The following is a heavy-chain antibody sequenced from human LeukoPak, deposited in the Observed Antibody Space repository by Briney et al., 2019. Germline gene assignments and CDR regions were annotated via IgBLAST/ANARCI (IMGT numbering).Heavy chain of an antibody. D-gene: IGHD6-19*01. Sequence: GESLKISCRGSGYSFTSYWIGWVRQMPGKGLEWMGIIYPGDSDTRYSPSFQGQVTISADKSISTAYLQWSSLKASDPAMYYCARQGVYSSGWYDAFDIWGQGTMVTVSS. CDR1: GYSFTSYW. CDR2: IYPGDSDT. V-gene: IGHV5-51*01. J-gene: IGHJ3*02. CDR3: ARQGVYSSGWYDAFDI.